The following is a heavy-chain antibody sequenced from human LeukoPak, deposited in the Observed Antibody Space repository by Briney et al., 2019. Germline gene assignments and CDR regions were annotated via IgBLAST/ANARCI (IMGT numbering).Heavy chain of an antibody. CDR1: IFINYY. CDR2: INPSDGST. CDR3: AKSGGYGDYECNDY. V-gene: IGHV1-46*01. D-gene: IGHD4-17*01. J-gene: IGHJ4*02. Sequence: ASVKVSCKAYIFINYYIHWVRQAPGQGLEWMGVINPSDGSTNYAQKYQDRVTMTRDTSTRTVYMQLSSLRSDDTAVYYCAKSGGYGDYECNDYWGQGTLVTVSS.